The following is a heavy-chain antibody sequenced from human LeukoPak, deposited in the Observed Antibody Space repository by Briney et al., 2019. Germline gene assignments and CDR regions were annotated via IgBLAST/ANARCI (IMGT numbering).Heavy chain of an antibody. D-gene: IGHD6-13*01. Sequence: GGSLRLSCAASGFTFSSYAMHWVRQAPGKGLEWVAVISYDGSNQYYADSVKGRFTISRDNSKNTLYLQMNSLRAEDTAVYYCAREIASAKWGQGTLVTVSS. CDR2: ISYDGSNQ. CDR1: GFTFSSYA. CDR3: AREIASAK. V-gene: IGHV3-30-3*01. J-gene: IGHJ4*02.